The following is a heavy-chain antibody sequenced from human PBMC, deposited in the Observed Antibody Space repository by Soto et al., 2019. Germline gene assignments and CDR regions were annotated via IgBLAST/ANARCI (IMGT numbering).Heavy chain of an antibody. CDR2: IYWDDDK. Sequence: QITLNESGPPLVKPTQTLTLTCTFSGFSLGTYGVGVGWIRQPPGKALEWLALIYWDDDKRYSPSLKSRLTIATDTSKSQVFLTLTTMDPVDTATYYCAHRGGGIVDWYFDLWGRGTPVIVSS. CDR1: GFSLGTYGVG. V-gene: IGHV2-5*02. D-gene: IGHD1-26*01. J-gene: IGHJ2*01. CDR3: AHRGGGIVDWYFDL.